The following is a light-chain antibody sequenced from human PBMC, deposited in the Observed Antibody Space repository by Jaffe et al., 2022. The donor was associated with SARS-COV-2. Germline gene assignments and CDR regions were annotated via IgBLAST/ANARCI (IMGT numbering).Light chain of an antibody. CDR2: TAS. CDR3: QQSSITPRT. CDR1: QNVNRY. V-gene: IGKV1-39*01. J-gene: IGKJ1*01. Sequence: DIQMTQSPSSLSASVGDRVTITCRASQNVNRYLNWYQQKPGKAPKLLIYTASSLQSGVPSRFSGSGSGTDFTLTISSLQPEDFATYYCQQSSITPRTFGQGTTVDTK.